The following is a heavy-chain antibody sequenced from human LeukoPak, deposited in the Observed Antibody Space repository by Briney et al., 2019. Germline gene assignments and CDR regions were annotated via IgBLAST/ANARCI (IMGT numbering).Heavy chain of an antibody. D-gene: IGHD5-24*01. CDR3: ARSRRGWLPGGY. CDR2: ISRSGSTI. CDR1: GFTFSSYE. J-gene: IGHJ4*02. Sequence: PSGGSLRLSCAASGFTFSSYEMNWVRQAPGKGLEWVSYISRSGSTIYYADSVKGRFTISRDNAKNSLYLQMNSLRAEDTAVYYCARSRRGWLPGGYWGQGTLVTVSS. V-gene: IGHV3-48*03.